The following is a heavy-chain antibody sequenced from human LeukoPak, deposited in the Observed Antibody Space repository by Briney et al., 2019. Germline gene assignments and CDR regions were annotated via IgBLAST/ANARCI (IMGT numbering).Heavy chain of an antibody. V-gene: IGHV3-48*03. D-gene: IGHD2-2*01. CDR2: ISSSGNTV. CDR3: ARLGYCSTGSCYSLDY. J-gene: IGHJ4*02. Sequence: SGGSLRLSCEASGLTFSSYEMNWVRQAPGKGLEWISYISSSGNTVFYADSVKGRFTISRDNAKNSLYLQMNSLRAEDTAVYYCARLGYCSTGSCYSLDYWGQGTLVTVSS. CDR1: GLTFSSYE.